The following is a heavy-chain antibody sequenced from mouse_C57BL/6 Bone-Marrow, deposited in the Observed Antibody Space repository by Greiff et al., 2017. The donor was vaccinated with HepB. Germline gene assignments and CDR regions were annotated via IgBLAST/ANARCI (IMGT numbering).Heavy chain of an antibody. D-gene: IGHD1-1*01. Sequence: EVKLQESGPGLVKPSQSLSLTCSVTGYSITSGYYWNWIRQFPGNKLEWMGYISYDGSNNYNPSLKKRISITRDTSKNQFFLKLNSVTTEDTAAYYGARAGHYGSSYYAMDYWGQGTSVTVSS. V-gene: IGHV3-6*01. CDR1: GYSITSGYY. CDR3: ARAGHYGSSYYAMDY. J-gene: IGHJ4*01. CDR2: ISYDGSN.